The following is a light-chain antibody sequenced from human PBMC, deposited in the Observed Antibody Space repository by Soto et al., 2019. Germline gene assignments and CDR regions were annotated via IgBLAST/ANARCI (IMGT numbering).Light chain of an antibody. CDR3: SSYTTSNTVV. CDR2: HVS. CDR1: SSDVGFYNY. J-gene: IGLJ3*02. V-gene: IGLV2-14*03. Sequence: QSALTQPASVSRSPGQSITISCTGTSSDVGFYNYVSWYQQHPGKAPKLMIYHVSNRPSGVSTRFSGSKSANTASLTISGLQAEDEADYYCSSYTTSNTVVFGGGTKVTVL.